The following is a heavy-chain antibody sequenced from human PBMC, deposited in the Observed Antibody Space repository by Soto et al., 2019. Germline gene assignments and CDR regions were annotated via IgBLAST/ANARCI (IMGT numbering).Heavy chain of an antibody. CDR3: AKVNEPEWLLPYYYYGMDV. Sequence: VGSLRLSCAASGFTFSSYAMSWVRQAPGKGLEWVSAISGSGGSTYYADSVKGRFTISRDNSKNTLYLQMNSLRAEDTAVYYCAKVNEPEWLLPYYYYGMDVWGQGTTVTVSS. V-gene: IGHV3-23*01. D-gene: IGHD3-3*01. J-gene: IGHJ6*02. CDR1: GFTFSSYA. CDR2: ISGSGGST.